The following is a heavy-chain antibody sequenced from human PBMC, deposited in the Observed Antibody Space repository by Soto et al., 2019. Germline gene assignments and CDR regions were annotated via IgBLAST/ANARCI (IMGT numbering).Heavy chain of an antibody. V-gene: IGHV1-69*13. J-gene: IGHJ3*02. CDR3: ATQPNYYDSSGDGFDI. D-gene: IGHD3-22*01. CDR1: GGTFSSYA. CDR2: IIPIFGTA. Sequence: GASVKVSCKASGGTFSSYAISWVRQAPGQGLEWMGGIIPIFGTANYAQKFQGRVTITADESTSTAYMELSSLRSEDTAVYYCATQPNYYDSSGDGFDIWGQGTMVTVSS.